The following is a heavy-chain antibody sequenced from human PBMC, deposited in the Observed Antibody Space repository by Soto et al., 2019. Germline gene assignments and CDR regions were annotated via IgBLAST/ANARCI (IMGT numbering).Heavy chain of an antibody. CDR1: GFTFSSYG. J-gene: IGHJ4*02. CDR2: IWYDGSNK. Sequence: QVQLVESGGGVVQPGRSLRRSCAASGFTFSSYGMHWVRQAPGKGLEWVAVIWYDGSNKYYADSVKGRFTISRDNSKNTLYLPMNSLRAEDTAVYYCARWGIAAGDYWGQGTLVTVSS. CDR3: ARWGIAAGDY. D-gene: IGHD6-13*01. V-gene: IGHV3-33*01.